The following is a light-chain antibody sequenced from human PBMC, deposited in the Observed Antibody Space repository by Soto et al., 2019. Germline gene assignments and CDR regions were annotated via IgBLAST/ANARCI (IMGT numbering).Light chain of an antibody. V-gene: IGKV3-20*01. CDR1: QYIDY. J-gene: IGKJ4*01. CDR2: GAS. Sequence: EMVLTQSPDTLSLSPGERATLSCRASQYIDYLAWYQHRRGQAPRLLLSGASTRAPGIPDRFSGSGSGTDFTLTISRLEPEDFAVYYCQQYGTLPLTFGGGTKVDIK. CDR3: QQYGTLPLT.